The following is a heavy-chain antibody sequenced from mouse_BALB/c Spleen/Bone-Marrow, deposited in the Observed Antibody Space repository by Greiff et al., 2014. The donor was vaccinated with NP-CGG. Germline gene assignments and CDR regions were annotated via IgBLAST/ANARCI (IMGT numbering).Heavy chain of an antibody. Sequence: EVQLQQSGPDLVKPSQSLSLTCTVTGYSITSGYSWHWIRQFPGNKLEWMGYIHYSGTTNYNPSLKSRISITRDTSKNQFFLQLNSVTSDGTATYYCARQNDGYLYYAMDCWGQGTSVTVSS. V-gene: IGHV3-1*02. CDR1: GYSITSGYS. D-gene: IGHD2-3*01. CDR3: ARQNDGYLYYAMDC. J-gene: IGHJ4*01. CDR2: IHYSGTT.